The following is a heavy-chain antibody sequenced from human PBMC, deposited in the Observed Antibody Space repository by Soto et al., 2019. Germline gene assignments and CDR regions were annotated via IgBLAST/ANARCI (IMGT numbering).Heavy chain of an antibody. V-gene: IGHV4-31*02. CDR2: IYYSGST. CDR1: GGSISRGVYY. CDR3: ARERHTLEGQLVDY. D-gene: IGHD1-1*01. J-gene: IGHJ4*02. Sequence: PSESRSLTWTFSGGSISRGVYYWIWIRQHPGKGLEWIGYIYYSGSTYYNPSLKSRVTISVDTSKNQFSLKLSSVTAADTAVYYCARERHTLEGQLVDYWGQRTLVTVSS.